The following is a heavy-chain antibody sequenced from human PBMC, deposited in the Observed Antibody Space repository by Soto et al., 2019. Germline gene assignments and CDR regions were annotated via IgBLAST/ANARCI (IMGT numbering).Heavy chain of an antibody. CDR3: ARGSHDYYDSSGYLPSDY. CDR2: ISYDGSNK. J-gene: IGHJ4*02. Sequence: PGGSLRLSCAASGFTFSSYAMHWVRQAPGKGLEWVAVISYDGSNKYYADSVKGRFTISRDNSKNTLYLQMNSLRAEDTAVYYCARGSHDYYDSSGYLPSDYWGQGTLVTV. D-gene: IGHD3-22*01. V-gene: IGHV3-30-3*01. CDR1: GFTFSSYA.